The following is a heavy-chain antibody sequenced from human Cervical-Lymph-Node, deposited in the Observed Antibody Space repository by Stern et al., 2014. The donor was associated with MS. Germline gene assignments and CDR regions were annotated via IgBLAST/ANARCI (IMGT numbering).Heavy chain of an antibody. CDR1: GYTFTDYY. V-gene: IGHV1-2*04. J-gene: IGHJ3*02. CDR2: INPHSGGT. CDR3: ARPSRVGIIQSFDAFDI. Sequence: QVQLGQSGAEVKKPGASVKVSCKASGYTFTDYYIHWVRQAPGQGLEWMGWINPHSGGTNYAQKFQDWVTMTRDTSISTAYMELSSLRSDDTAVYYCARPSRVGIIQSFDAFDIWGRGTMVTVSS. D-gene: IGHD3-22*01.